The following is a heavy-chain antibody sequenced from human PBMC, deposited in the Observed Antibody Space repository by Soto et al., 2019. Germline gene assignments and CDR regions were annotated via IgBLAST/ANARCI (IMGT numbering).Heavy chain of an antibody. CDR3: ARGGTPICY. V-gene: IGHV1-18*01. CDR1: GYTFTNFG. Sequence: QVQLVQSGAEVKKPGASVKVSCTTSGYTFTNFGISWVRQAPGQGLEWMGWINTYNGNTSYAQKFQGSVTMTTDTSTSTTTVELRSLRSDDTAVYCCARGGTPICYWGRGTLVSVSS. CDR2: INTYNGNT. D-gene: IGHD3-16*01. J-gene: IGHJ4*02.